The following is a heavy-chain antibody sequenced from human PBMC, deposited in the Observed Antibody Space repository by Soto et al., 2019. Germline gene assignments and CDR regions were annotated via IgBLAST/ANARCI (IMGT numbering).Heavy chain of an antibody. V-gene: IGHV2-70*01. CDR1: GFSLSTSGMC. Sequence: SGPTLVNPTQTLTLTCTFSGFSLSTSGMCVSWIRQPPGKALEWLALIDWDDDKYYSTSLKTRLTISKDTSKNQVVLTMTNMDPVDTATYYCARARRSYYYDSSGYYYRGPLPFDYWGQGTLVTVSS. CDR3: ARARRSYYYDSSGYYYRGPLPFDY. J-gene: IGHJ4*02. CDR2: IDWDDDK. D-gene: IGHD3-22*01.